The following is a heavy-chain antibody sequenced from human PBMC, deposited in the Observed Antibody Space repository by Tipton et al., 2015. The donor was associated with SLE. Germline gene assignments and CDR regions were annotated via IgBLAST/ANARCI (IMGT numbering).Heavy chain of an antibody. J-gene: IGHJ3*02. V-gene: IGHV3-23*01. CDR3: AKPLPPSSGYGDAFDI. Sequence: GSLRLSCAASGFTFSSYAMSWVRQAPGKGLEWVSAISGSGGSTYYADSVKDRFTISRDNSKNTLYLQMNSLRAEDTAVYYCAKPLPPSSGYGDAFDIWGQGTMVTVSS. CDR2: ISGSGGST. CDR1: GFTFSSYA. D-gene: IGHD3-22*01.